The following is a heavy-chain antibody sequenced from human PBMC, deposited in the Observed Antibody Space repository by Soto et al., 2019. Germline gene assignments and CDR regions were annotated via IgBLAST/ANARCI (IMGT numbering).Heavy chain of an antibody. V-gene: IGHV1-18*01. D-gene: IGHD4-17*01. CDR2: ISAYNGNT. Sequence: QVQLVQSGAEVKKPGASVKVSCKASGYTFTSYGISWVRQAPGQGLEWMGWISAYNGNTNYAQKLQGRVTMTTDTSTSTAYMGLRSLRSDDTAVYYCAHTTVVTPKYYYYYYGMDVWGQGTTVTVSS. J-gene: IGHJ6*02. CDR1: GYTFTSYG. CDR3: AHTTVVTPKYYYYYYGMDV.